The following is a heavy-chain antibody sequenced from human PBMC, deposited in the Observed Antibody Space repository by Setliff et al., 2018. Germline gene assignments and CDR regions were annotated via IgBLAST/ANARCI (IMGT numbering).Heavy chain of an antibody. Sequence: LSLTCIVSGVSVSRHYWSWIRQPPGKTLEWIGYIYTGGSTTYNPSLKSRVTLSLDTSKNHLSLNLTSVTAADTAVYYCARDVWGSGTGWFDPWGRGILVTVSS. CDR3: ARDVWGSGTGWFDP. CDR2: IYTGGST. CDR1: GVSVSRHY. D-gene: IGHD1-1*01. V-gene: IGHV4-4*08. J-gene: IGHJ5*02.